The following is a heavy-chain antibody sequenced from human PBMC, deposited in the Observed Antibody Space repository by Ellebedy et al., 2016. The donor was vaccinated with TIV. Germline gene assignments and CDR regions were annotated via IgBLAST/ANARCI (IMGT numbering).Heavy chain of an antibody. D-gene: IGHD6-6*01. CDR3: ARELTGGRPGWRPFDI. V-gene: IGHV4-61*02. CDR2: ISPSGST. Sequence: SETLSLXXSVSGGSMNSASYSWSWIRQPAGKGLECIGRISPSGSTRYNPSLRSRATMSLDTSKNQISLKVTSVTAADTAVYYCARELTGGRPGWRPFDIWGQGTVVIVSS. CDR1: GGSMNSASYS. J-gene: IGHJ3*02.